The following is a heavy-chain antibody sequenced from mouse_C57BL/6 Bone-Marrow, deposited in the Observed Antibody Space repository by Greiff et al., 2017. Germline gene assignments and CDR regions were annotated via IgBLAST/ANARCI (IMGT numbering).Heavy chain of an antibody. CDR3: TTEIYYYAY. Sequence: EVQVVESGAELVRPGASVKLSCTASGFNIKDDYMHWVKQRPEQGLEWIGWIDPENGDTEYASKFQGKATITADTSSNTAYLQLSSLTSEDTAVYYCTTEIYYYAYWGQGTTLTVAS. D-gene: IGHD1-1*01. V-gene: IGHV14-4*01. J-gene: IGHJ2*01. CDR2: IDPENGDT. CDR1: GFNIKDDY.